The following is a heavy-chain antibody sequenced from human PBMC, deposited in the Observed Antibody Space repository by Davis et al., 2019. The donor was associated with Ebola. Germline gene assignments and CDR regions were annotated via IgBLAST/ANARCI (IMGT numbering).Heavy chain of an antibody. CDR1: GFTFSSYA. J-gene: IGHJ4*02. Sequence: GESLKISCAASGFTFSSYAMSWVRQAPGKGLEWVSAISGSGGSTYYADSVKGRFTISRDNAKNSLYLQVNSLRDEDTAVYYCARNYGGHDGWGQGTLVTVSS. CDR3: ARNYGGHDG. V-gene: IGHV3-23*01. CDR2: ISGSGGST. D-gene: IGHD4/OR15-4a*01.